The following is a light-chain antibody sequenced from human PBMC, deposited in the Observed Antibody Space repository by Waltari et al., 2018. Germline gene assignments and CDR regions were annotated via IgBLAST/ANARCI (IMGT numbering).Light chain of an antibody. Sequence: QSVLTQPPSVSGAPGQRVTISCTGSGSNIGAGYGVHWYQQLPRAAPKLLIYGSTSRPFGVPDRFFGSTSGTSASLAITGLQAEDEADYYCQSYDTSLRVVFGGGTKLTVL. CDR3: QSYDTSLRVV. CDR2: GST. V-gene: IGLV1-40*01. J-gene: IGLJ2*01. CDR1: GSNIGAGYG.